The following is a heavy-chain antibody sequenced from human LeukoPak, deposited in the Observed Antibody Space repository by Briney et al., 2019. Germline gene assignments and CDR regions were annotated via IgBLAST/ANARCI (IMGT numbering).Heavy chain of an antibody. Sequence: QTGGSLRLSCAASGFSFSRYTMSWVRQAPGKGLEWISYISSSSTTIKYADSVKGRFIISRDNAKNSVYLQMNSLRAEDTVVYYCALIAADWQQPFDYWGQGTLVTVSS. D-gene: IGHD6-13*01. CDR2: ISSSSTTI. CDR3: ALIAADWQQPFDY. V-gene: IGHV3-48*01. J-gene: IGHJ4*02. CDR1: GFSFSRYT.